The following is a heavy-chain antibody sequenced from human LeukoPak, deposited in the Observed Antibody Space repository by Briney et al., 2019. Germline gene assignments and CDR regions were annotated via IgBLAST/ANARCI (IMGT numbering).Heavy chain of an antibody. Sequence: GGSLRLSCAASGFTFSSYWMSWVRQAPGKGLEWVANIKQDGSEKYYVDSVKGRFTISRDNAKNSLYLQMNSLRAEDTAVYYCARDVHSSSRYYGWFDPWGQGTLVTVSS. CDR3: ARDVHSSSRYYGWFDP. J-gene: IGHJ5*02. V-gene: IGHV3-7*01. CDR1: GFTFSSYW. D-gene: IGHD6-13*01. CDR2: IKQDGSEK.